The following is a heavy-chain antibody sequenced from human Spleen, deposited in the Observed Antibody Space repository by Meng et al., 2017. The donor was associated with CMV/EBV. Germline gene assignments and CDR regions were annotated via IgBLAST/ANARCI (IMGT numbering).Heavy chain of an antibody. CDR3: ARDGWYSSTWHVDH. CDR2: INPNSGDT. CDR1: GYTFTTYD. V-gene: IGHV1-2*02. J-gene: IGHJ4*02. Sequence: ASVKVSCKASGYTFTTYDINWVRQATGQGLEWMGWINPNSGDTKFAQNFQGRVTMTRDTSISTAYMELTNLRSDDTAVYYCARDGWYSSTWHVDHWGQGTLVTVSS. D-gene: IGHD6-13*01.